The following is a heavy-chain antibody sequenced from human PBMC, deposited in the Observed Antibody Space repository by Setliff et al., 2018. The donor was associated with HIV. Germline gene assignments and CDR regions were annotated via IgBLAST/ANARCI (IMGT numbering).Heavy chain of an antibody. CDR3: ARASRWGSIPFDY. D-gene: IGHD2-21*01. CDR1: GGSISSSSYY. J-gene: IGHJ4*02. CDR2: IYYSGST. Sequence: SETLSLTCTVSGGSISSSSYYWGWIRQPPGKGLEWTGSIYYSGSTYYNPSLKSRVTISVDTSKNQFTLKLNSVTAADTAVYFCARASRWGSIPFDYWGQGTLVTVSS. V-gene: IGHV4-39*06.